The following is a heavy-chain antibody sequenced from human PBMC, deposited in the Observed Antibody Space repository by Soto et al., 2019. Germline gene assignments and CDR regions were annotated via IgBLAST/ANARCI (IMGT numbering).Heavy chain of an antibody. CDR3: ARVWYSGSYSRLGYFDY. J-gene: IGHJ4*02. D-gene: IGHD1-26*01. V-gene: IGHV4-59*08. Sequence: PSETLSLTCTVSGGSISSYYWSWIRQPPGKGLEWIGYIYYSGSTNYNPSLKSRVTISVDTSKNQFSLKLSSVTAADTAVYYCARVWYSGSYSRLGYFDYWGQGTLVTVSS. CDR2: IYYSGST. CDR1: GGSISSYY.